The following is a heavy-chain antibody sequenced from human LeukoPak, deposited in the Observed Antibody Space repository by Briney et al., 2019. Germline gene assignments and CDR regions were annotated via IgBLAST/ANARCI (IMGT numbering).Heavy chain of an antibody. CDR3: ARLRDDFWSGYYISLEASPLDY. J-gene: IGHJ4*02. CDR2: IIPIFGTA. D-gene: IGHD3-3*01. CDR1: GGTFSSYA. V-gene: IGHV1-69*05. Sequence: GASVKVSCKASGGTFSSYAISWVRQAPGQGLEWMGGIIPIFGTANYAQKFQGRVTITTDESTSTAYMELSSLRSEDTAVYYCARLRDDFWSGYYISLEASPLDYGGQGALVTVSS.